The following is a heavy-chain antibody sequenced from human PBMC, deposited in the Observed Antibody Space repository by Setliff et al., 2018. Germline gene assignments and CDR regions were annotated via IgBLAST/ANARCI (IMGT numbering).Heavy chain of an antibody. V-gene: IGHV1-24*01. CDR2: FDPEDGET. J-gene: IGHJ4*02. Sequence: ASVKVSCKVSGYTLTELSMHWVRQAPGKGLEWMGGFDPEDGETIYAQKFQGRVTMTEDTSTDTAYMELSSLRSEDTAVYYCATELSFYYGGNSRGAPFDYWGQGTLVTVSS. CDR3: ATELSFYYGGNSRGAPFDY. D-gene: IGHD4-17*01. CDR1: GYTLTELS.